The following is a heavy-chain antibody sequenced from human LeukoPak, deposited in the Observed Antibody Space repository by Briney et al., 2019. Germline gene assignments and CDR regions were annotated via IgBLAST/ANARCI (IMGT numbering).Heavy chain of an antibody. J-gene: IGHJ1*01. Sequence: GGSLRLACAASGFSVSSNYMSWVRQAPGKGLEWVSVIYSGGSTYYADSVKGRFTISRDNSKNTLYLQMKSLRAEDTAVYYCARTDETAPAEDFQHWGQGTLVTVSS. CDR1: GFSVSSNY. CDR3: ARTDETAPAEDFQH. CDR2: IYSGGST. D-gene: IGHD2-21*02. V-gene: IGHV3-53*01.